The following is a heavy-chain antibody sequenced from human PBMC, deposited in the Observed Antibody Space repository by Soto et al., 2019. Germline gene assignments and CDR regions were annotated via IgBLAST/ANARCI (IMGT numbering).Heavy chain of an antibody. CDR2: ISAYNGNI. CDR3: ARVEDYFDSSGYAH. V-gene: IGHV1-18*04. J-gene: IGHJ4*02. CDR1: GYTFSSYG. Sequence: ASVKVSCKASGYTFSSYGVTWVRQAPGHGLEWMGWISAYNGNIVYAEKFQGRVTMTTDTSTSTAYMEVRSLSSDDTAVYYCARVEDYFDSSGYAHWRQGTLVTVSS. D-gene: IGHD3-22*01.